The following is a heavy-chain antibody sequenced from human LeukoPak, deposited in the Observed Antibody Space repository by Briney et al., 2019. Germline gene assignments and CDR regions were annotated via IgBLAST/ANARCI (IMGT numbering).Heavy chain of an antibody. CDR3: ARGSGDLDY. CDR2: IKQDGSEK. Sequence: GGSLRLSCAASGFTFSSYVMSWVRQAPGKGLGWVASIKQDGSEKYSVDSVKGRFTISRDNAKNSLYLQMNSLRAEDTAVYYCARGSGDLDYWGQGTLVTVSS. CDR1: GFTFSSYV. D-gene: IGHD4-17*01. J-gene: IGHJ4*02. V-gene: IGHV3-7*01.